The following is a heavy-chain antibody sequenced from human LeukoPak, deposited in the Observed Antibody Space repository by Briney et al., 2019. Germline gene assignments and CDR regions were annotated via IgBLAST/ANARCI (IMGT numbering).Heavy chain of an antibody. D-gene: IGHD2-8*02. J-gene: IGHJ4*02. V-gene: IGHV3-7*03. CDR3: ARGWSKFDY. Sequence: PGGSLRLSCAASGFTFSSYWMTWVRQAPGKGLEWVANIKQDGSEKHYVDSVKGRFTISRDNARNSLYLQMNSLRAEDTAVYYCARGWSKFDYWGQGTLVTVSS. CDR1: GFTFSSYW. CDR2: IKQDGSEK.